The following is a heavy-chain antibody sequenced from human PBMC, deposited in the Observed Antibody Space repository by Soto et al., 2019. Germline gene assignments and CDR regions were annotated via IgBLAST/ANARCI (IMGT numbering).Heavy chain of an antibody. V-gene: IGHV3-15*01. D-gene: IGHD1-1*01. CDR2: IKSKNDGGTT. Sequence: GGSLRLSCAVSGFTFGNAWMTWVRQAPGKGLEWVGRIKSKNDGGTTDYAALVKGRFTITRDDSENTVYLQMNSLEIEDTGGYYCNTGPVSGGFWGQGMLVTVSS. CDR1: GFTFGNAW. J-gene: IGHJ4*02. CDR3: NTGPVSGGF.